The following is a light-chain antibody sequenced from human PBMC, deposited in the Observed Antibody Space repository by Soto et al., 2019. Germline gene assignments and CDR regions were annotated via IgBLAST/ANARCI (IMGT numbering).Light chain of an antibody. V-gene: IGLV2-11*01. CDR2: GNS. J-gene: IGLJ1*01. CDR3: QSYDSSLSGV. Sequence: QSVLTQPRSVSGSPGQSVTISCTGTSSDVGGYNFVSWYQHHPGTAPKLLIYGNSNRPSGVPDRFSGSKSGTSASLAITGLQAEDEADYYCQSYDSSLSGVFGSGTKLTVL. CDR1: SSDVGGYNF.